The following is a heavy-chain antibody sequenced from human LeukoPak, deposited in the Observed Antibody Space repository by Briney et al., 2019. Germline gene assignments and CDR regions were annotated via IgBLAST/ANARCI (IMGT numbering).Heavy chain of an antibody. CDR2: IDTSSTTM. Sequence: HAGGSLRLSCAASGLTFSKYSMTWVRQAPGKGLEWVSFIDTSSTTMYYTDSVKGRFTISRDNAKNSLYLQMNSLKVEDTAIYYCAKDSPPISSDIVVVPAPFDYWGQGTLVTVSS. D-gene: IGHD2-2*01. J-gene: IGHJ4*02. V-gene: IGHV3-48*04. CDR3: AKDSPPISSDIVVVPAPFDY. CDR1: GLTFSKYS.